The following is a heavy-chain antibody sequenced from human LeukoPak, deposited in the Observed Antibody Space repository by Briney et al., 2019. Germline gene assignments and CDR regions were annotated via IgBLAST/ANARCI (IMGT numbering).Heavy chain of an antibody. CDR3: ATSSPVTHTRDP. D-gene: IGHD2-2*01. CDR2: INPHSGAT. Sequence: GASVKVSCKASGYGFSDVYFNWVRQAPGQGLEWMGWINPHSGATNYAQRFQGRVSMDASFDTAYMELSRPTPDDTAVYYCATSSPVTHTRDPWGQGTLVTVSS. J-gene: IGHJ5*02. CDR1: GYGFSDVY. V-gene: IGHV1-2*02.